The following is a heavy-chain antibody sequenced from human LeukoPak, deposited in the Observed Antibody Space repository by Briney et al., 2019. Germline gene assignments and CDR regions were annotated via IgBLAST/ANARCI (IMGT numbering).Heavy chain of an antibody. Sequence: PSQTLSLTCTVSGGSVSSNTYYWTWIRQHPGKGLEWIGYMSSSGSTSYNPSLKSRVTISVDKSKNQFSLKLSSVTAADTAVYYCARDLHYDAFDIWGQGTMVTVSS. CDR3: ARDLHYDAFDI. J-gene: IGHJ3*02. CDR1: GGSVSSNTYY. V-gene: IGHV4-31*03. CDR2: MSSSGST. D-gene: IGHD3-10*01.